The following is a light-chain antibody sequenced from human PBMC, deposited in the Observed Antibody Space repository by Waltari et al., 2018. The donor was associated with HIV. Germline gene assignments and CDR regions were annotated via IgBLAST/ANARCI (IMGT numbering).Light chain of an antibody. CDR2: AAS. CDR1: QRINNF. Sequence: DIQMTQSPYSLAASVGDRVTITCRASQRINNFLNWYQQKPGKAPKILIYAASSLQSGVPSRFSGSGSGTDFTLTISSLQPEDFATYYCQQSYSTPLTFGGGTKVEIK. V-gene: IGKV1-39*01. CDR3: QQSYSTPLT. J-gene: IGKJ4*01.